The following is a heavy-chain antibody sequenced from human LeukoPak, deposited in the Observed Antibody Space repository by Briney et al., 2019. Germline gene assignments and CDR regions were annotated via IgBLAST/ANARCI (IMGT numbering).Heavy chain of an antibody. J-gene: IGHJ4*02. Sequence: ASVKVSCKASGYTYTSYDINWVRQATGQGLEWMGWMNPNSGNTGYAQKFQGRVTMTRNTSIRTAYMELSSLRSEATDTSFCVRPGVYYDSSGYYPFDYWGQGTLVTVSS. CDR2: MNPNSGNT. D-gene: IGHD3-22*01. CDR3: VRPGVYYDSSGYYPFDY. CDR1: GYTYTSYD. V-gene: IGHV1-8*01.